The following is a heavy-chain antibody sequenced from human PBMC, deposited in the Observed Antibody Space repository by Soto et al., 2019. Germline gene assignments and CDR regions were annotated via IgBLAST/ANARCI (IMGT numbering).Heavy chain of an antibody. V-gene: IGHV3-23*01. CDR2: INGSGITT. D-gene: IGHD2-2*01. Sequence: PGGSLRLSCAASGVTFRSYAMTWVRQAPGKGLEWLSTINGSGITTYYADSVRGRFTISRDNSKNTLYLHMNSLRAEDTAVYYCAKSRSEPLPDPDSWGQGTLVTVSS. CDR1: GVTFRSYA. J-gene: IGHJ4*02. CDR3: AKSRSEPLPDPDS.